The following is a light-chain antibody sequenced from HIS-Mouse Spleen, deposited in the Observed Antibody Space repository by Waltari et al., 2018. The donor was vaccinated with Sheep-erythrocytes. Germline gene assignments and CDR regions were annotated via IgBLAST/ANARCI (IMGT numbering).Light chain of an antibody. CDR1: QCISSY. CDR2: AAS. J-gene: IGKJ4*01. Sequence: AIWMTQSPSLLSASTGDRVTISCRMSQCISSYLAWYQQKPGKAPELLIYAASTLQSGVPSRFIGSGSGTDFTLTISCLQSEDFATYYCQQYYSFPLTFGGGTKVEIK. V-gene: IGKV1D-8*02. CDR3: QQYYSFPLT.